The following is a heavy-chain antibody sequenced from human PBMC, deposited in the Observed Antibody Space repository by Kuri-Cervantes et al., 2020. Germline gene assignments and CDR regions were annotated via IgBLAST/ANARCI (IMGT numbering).Heavy chain of an antibody. V-gene: IGHV1-46*01. D-gene: IGHD2-15*01. CDR3: AKGVVAAKRAPTRERGSTTLAYNWFDP. CDR1: GYTFTSYY. CDR2: INPSGGST. Sequence: ASVKVSCKASGYTFTSYYMHWVRQAPGQGLEWMGIINPSGGSTSYAQKFQGRVTMTRNTSISTAYMELSSLRSEDTAVYYCAKGVVAAKRAPTRERGSTTLAYNWFDPWGQGTLDTDSS. J-gene: IGHJ5*02.